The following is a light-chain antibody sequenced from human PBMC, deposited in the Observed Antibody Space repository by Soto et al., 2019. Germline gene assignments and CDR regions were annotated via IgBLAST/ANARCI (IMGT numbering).Light chain of an antibody. CDR3: QQRYNWPPIT. CDR1: QSVGSY. V-gene: IGKV3-11*01. Sequence: EIVLTQSPATLSLSPGERATLSCRASQSVGSYLAWYQQKPGQAPRLLIYDASNRATGIPARFSGSGSGTDFTLTISSLEPEDFALDYCQQRYNWPPITFGQGTRLEVK. CDR2: DAS. J-gene: IGKJ5*01.